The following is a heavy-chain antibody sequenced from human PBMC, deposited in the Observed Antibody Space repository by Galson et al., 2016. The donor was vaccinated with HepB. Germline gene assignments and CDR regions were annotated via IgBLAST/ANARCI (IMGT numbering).Heavy chain of an antibody. Sequence: SLRLSCAASGFTFTSYSMNWVRQVPGKGLEWVSYIGSSPGTVYYADSVKGRFIISRDNAKNSLYLQMNSLRDEDTAVYYCARDPLGYSYALVRYFDYWGQGTLVTVSS. J-gene: IGHJ4*02. CDR1: GFTFTSYS. D-gene: IGHD5-18*01. V-gene: IGHV3-48*02. CDR3: ARDPLGYSYALVRYFDY. CDR2: IGSSPGTV.